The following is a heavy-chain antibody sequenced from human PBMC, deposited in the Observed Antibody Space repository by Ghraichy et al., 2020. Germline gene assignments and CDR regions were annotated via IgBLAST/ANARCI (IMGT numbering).Heavy chain of an antibody. Sequence: SVKVSCKASGGTFSSYTISWVRQAPGQGLEWMGRIIPILGIANYAQKFQGRVTITADKSTSTAYMELSSLRSEDTAVYYCARGAGGYDPVEYYFDYWGQGTLVTVSS. V-gene: IGHV1-69*02. J-gene: IGHJ4*02. CDR3: ARGAGGYDPVEYYFDY. CDR2: IIPILGIA. D-gene: IGHD5-12*01. CDR1: GGTFSSYT.